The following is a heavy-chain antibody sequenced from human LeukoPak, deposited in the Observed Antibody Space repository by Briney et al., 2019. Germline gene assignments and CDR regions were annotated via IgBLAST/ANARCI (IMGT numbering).Heavy chain of an antibody. D-gene: IGHD6-13*01. CDR1: GFTFSSYE. CDR2: ISNFGDII. CDR3: AKDATAVVGTVYMDV. Sequence: PGGSLRLSCAASGFTFSSYEMNWVRPAPGKGLEWISHISNFGDIIHYADSVEGRFTISRDNAKNSLYLQMDSLRAEDTAVYYCAKDATAVVGTVYMDVWGKGTTVTISS. J-gene: IGHJ6*03. V-gene: IGHV3-48*03.